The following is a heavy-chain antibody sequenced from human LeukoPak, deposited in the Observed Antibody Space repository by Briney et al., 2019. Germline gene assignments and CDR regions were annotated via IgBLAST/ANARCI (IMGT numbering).Heavy chain of an antibody. J-gene: IGHJ4*02. CDR1: GFTFSSYA. Sequence: GSLRLSCAASGFTFSSYAMSWVRQAPGKGLEWVSAISGSGGSTYYADSVKGRFTISRDNSKNTLYLQMNSLRAEDTAVYYCAKDLVGSGSLAYYFDYWGQGTLVTVSS. CDR2: ISGSGGST. CDR3: AKDLVGSGSLAYYFDY. D-gene: IGHD3-10*01. V-gene: IGHV3-23*01.